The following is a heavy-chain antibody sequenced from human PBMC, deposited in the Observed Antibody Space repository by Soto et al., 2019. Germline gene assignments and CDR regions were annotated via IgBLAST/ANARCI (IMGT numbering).Heavy chain of an antibody. CDR2: IWYDGSNK. D-gene: IGHD2-15*01. V-gene: IGHV3-33*01. Sequence: GGSLRLSCAASGFTFSSYGMHWVRQAPGKGLEWVAVIWYDGSNKYYADSVKGRFTISRDNSKNTLYLQMNSLRAEDTAVYYCARDRRREGYCSGGSCYYFDYWGRGTLVTVSS. CDR1: GFTFSSYG. CDR3: ARDRRREGYCSGGSCYYFDY. J-gene: IGHJ4*02.